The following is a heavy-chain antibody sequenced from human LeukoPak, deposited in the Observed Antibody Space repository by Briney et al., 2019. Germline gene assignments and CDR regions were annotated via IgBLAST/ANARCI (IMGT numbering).Heavy chain of an antibody. CDR3: AREVRKAAAGTPGGLGY. CDR1: GYTFTSYA. CDR2: INTNTGNP. Sequence: ASVKVSCKASGYTFTSYAMNWVRQAPGQGLEWMGWINTNTGNPTYAQGFTGRFVFSLDTSVSTAYLQISSLKAEDTAVYYCAREVRKAAAGTPGGLGYWGQGTLVTVSS. D-gene: IGHD6-13*01. V-gene: IGHV7-4-1*02. J-gene: IGHJ4*02.